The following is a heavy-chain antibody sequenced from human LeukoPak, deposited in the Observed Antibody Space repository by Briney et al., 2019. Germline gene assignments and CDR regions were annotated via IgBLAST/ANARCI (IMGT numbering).Heavy chain of an antibody. J-gene: IGHJ3*02. Sequence: PSETLSLTCTVSGGSISSYYWSRIRQPPGKGLEWIGYIYYSGSTNYNPSLKSRVTISVDTSKNQFSLKLSSVTAADTAVYYCARSRLDYYDSSGYYLIGAFDIWGQGTMVTVSS. CDR1: GGSISSYY. D-gene: IGHD3-22*01. CDR3: ARSRLDYYDSSGYYLIGAFDI. V-gene: IGHV4-59*01. CDR2: IYYSGST.